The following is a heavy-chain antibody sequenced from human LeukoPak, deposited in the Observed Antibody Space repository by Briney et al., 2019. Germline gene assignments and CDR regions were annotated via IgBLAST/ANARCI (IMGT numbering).Heavy chain of an antibody. J-gene: IGHJ5*02. Sequence: SETLSLTCTVSGGSIGSYYWSWIRQPPGKGLEWIGYIYYSGSTNYNPSLKSRVTISVDTSKNQFSLKLSSVTAADTAVYYCARHYYDSQDRVDWFDPWGQGTLVTVSS. CDR3: ARHYYDSQDRVDWFDP. V-gene: IGHV4-59*08. D-gene: IGHD3-22*01. CDR1: GGSIGSYY. CDR2: IYYSGST.